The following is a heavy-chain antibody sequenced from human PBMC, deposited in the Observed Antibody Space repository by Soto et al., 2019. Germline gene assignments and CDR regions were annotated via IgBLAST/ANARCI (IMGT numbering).Heavy chain of an antibody. V-gene: IGHV4-31*11. Sequence: SESLSRTCDVSGGSISSGSYFWSWVRQQPGKGLEWIGHIYYRGGTSYNPSLESRVAMSVDTSKNEFTLKVNSVTAADTAIYYCARFAKEENPKLESWYAFDFWGRGTLVTVSS. CDR2: IYYRGGT. J-gene: IGHJ4*02. D-gene: IGHD6-13*01. CDR3: ARFAKEENPKLESWYAFDF. CDR1: GGSISSGSYF.